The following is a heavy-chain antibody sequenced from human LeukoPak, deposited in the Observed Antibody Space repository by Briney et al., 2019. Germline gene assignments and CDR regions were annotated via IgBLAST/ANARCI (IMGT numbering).Heavy chain of an antibody. CDR1: GGSISSYY. D-gene: IGHD1-26*01. CDR2: VHTSGST. CDR3: ARGPMMGATYFDT. J-gene: IGHJ4*02. V-gene: IGHV4-4*07. Sequence: SETLSLTCTVSGGSISSYYWSWIRQPAGKGLEWIGRVHTSGSTLYNPSLKSRVTVSVDTSKNQFSLKLDSVTAADTAIFYCARGPMMGATYFDTWGQGTLVTVSS.